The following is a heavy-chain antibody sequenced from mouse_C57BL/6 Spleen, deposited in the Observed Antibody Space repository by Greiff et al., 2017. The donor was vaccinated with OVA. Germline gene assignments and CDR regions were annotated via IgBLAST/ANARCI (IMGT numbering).Heavy chain of an antibody. D-gene: IGHD1-1*01. J-gene: IGHJ3*01. V-gene: IGHV1-81*01. Sequence: QVQLQQSGAELARPGASVKLSCKASGYTFTSYGISWVKQRTGQGLEWIGEIYPRSGNTYYNEKFKGKATLTADKSSSTAYMELRSLTSEDSAVYFCASRPTTEGFAYWGQGTLVTVSA. CDR1: GYTFTSYG. CDR3: ASRPTTEGFAY. CDR2: IYPRSGNT.